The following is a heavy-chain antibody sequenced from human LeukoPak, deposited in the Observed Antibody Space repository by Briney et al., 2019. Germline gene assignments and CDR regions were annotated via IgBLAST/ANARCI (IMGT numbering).Heavy chain of an antibody. CDR3: AKLIGDYNGNSGS. V-gene: IGHV3-23*01. J-gene: IGHJ5*02. CDR1: GFTFSTHA. CDR2: ISDTGEST. D-gene: IGHD4-23*01. Sequence: SGGSLRLSCAVSGFTFSTHAMRWVRQVSGKGLEWVSSISDTGESTYYADYVKGRFTISRDNSKNTLYLQMNSLRAEDTAVYNCAKLIGDYNGNSGSWGQGTLVTVSS.